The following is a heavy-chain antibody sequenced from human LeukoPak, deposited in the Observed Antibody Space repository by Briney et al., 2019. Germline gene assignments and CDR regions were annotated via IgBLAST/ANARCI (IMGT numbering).Heavy chain of an antibody. V-gene: IGHV4-59*08. CDR3: ARHFSGAAPALV. J-gene: IGHJ4*02. CDR2: IYYSGST. Sequence: PSETLSLTCTVSGGSISTYYWSWIRQPPGKGLEWIGYIYYSGSTNYNPSLKSRVTISVDTSKNQFSLKLSSVTAADTAVYYYARHFSGAAPALVWGQGTLVTVSS. CDR1: GGSISTYY. D-gene: IGHD6-6*01.